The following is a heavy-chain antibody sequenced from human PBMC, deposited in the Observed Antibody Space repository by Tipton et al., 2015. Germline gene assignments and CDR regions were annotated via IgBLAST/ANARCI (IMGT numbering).Heavy chain of an antibody. CDR2: IYYSGST. V-gene: IGHV4-61*01. J-gene: IGHJ6*02. Sequence: LRLSCTVSGGSVSSGTYYWSWIRQPPGKGLEWIGYIYYSGSTNYNPSLKSRVTISVDTSKNQFSLTLNSVAAADTAVYYCARDLEHGMDVWGHGTTVTVSS. CDR3: ARDLEHGMDV. CDR1: GGSVSSGTYY. D-gene: IGHD5-24*01.